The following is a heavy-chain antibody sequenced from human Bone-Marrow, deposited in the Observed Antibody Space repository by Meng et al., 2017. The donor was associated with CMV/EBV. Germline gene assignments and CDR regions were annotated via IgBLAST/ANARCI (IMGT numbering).Heavy chain of an antibody. CDR3: SKGGYSRGWDC. CDR1: GFTFSSYA. J-gene: IGHJ4*02. Sequence: GGLLRFSFAASGFTFSSYAMGWVRQAPGKGLEWVPAISGSGGSTYYADSVKGRFTISRDNSKNTLYLQMNSLKTEDTAVYFCSKGGYSRGWDCWGQGTLVTVSS. V-gene: IGHV3-23*01. CDR2: ISGSGGST. D-gene: IGHD6-19*01.